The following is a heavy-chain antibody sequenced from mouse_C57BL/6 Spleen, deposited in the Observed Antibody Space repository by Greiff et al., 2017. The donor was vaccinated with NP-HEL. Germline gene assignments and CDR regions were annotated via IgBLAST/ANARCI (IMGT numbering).Heavy chain of an antibody. D-gene: IGHD2-5*01. CDR2: IDPSDSYT. Sequence: VQLQQPGAELVKPGASVKLSCKASGYTFTSYWMQWVKQRPGQGLEWIGEIDPSDSYTNYNQKFKGKATLTVDTSSSTAYMQLSSLTSEDSAVYYCARKGSNYVGAMDYWGQGTSVTVSS. J-gene: IGHJ4*01. CDR1: GYTFTSYW. V-gene: IGHV1-50*01. CDR3: ARKGSNYVGAMDY.